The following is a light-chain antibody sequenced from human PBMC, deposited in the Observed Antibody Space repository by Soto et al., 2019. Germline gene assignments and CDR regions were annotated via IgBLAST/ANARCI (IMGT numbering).Light chain of an antibody. J-gene: IGKJ1*01. CDR1: QSISSY. CDR2: AAS. V-gene: IGKV1-39*01. CDR3: QQSYSTPPRT. Sequence: DIQMTQSPSSLSASVGDRVTITCRASQSISSYLNWYQHKPGKAPKLLLFAASSLQSGVPSTFRSSGSGTDFTLTISSLQPEDFATYYCQQSYSTPPRTFGQGTKVEIK.